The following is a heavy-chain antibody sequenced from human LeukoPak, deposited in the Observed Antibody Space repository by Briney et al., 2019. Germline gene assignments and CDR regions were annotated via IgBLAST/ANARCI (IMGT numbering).Heavy chain of an antibody. CDR3: ARDLSRLPAGPDY. CDR2: IWYDGSNK. Sequence: PGGSLRLSCAASGFTFSSYGMHWVRQAPGKGLEWVAVIWYDGSNKYYADSVKGRFTICRDNSKNTLYLQMNSLRAEDTAVYYCARDLSRLPAGPDYWGQGTLVTVSS. V-gene: IGHV3-33*01. J-gene: IGHJ4*02. D-gene: IGHD6-25*01. CDR1: GFTFSSYG.